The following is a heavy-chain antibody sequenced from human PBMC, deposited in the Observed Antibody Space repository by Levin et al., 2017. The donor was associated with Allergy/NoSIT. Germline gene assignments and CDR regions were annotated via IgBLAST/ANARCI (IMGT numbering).Heavy chain of an antibody. CDR3: ARDRVVTSSGTYYYYGMAV. J-gene: IGHJ6*02. CDR2: IYYSGST. Sequence: SETLSLTCIVSGGSISSYHWSWIRQPPGKGLEWIGYIYYSGSTNYNPSLKSRVTMSVDTSKNQFSLTLNSVTAADTAVYYCARDRVVTSSGTYYYYGMAVWGQGTTVTVSS. D-gene: IGHD2-21*02. CDR1: GGSISSYH. V-gene: IGHV4-59*01.